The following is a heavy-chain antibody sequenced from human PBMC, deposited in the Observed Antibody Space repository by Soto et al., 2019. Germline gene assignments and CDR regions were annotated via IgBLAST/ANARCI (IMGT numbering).Heavy chain of an antibody. Sequence: QAQLVQSGAEVSKPGASVKVSCKASGYAFLNYGISWVRQAPGQGLEWMGWISPYNGNRNSAEDFQGRLSLTTDTSTTTAYMELRGLRSDDTAVYFCARDFGDLTGNVVKGDIDCWGQGTLVTVSP. CDR3: ARDFGDLTGNVVKGDIDC. J-gene: IGHJ4*02. CDR2: ISPYNGNR. D-gene: IGHD3-9*01. V-gene: IGHV1-18*04. CDR1: GYAFLNYG.